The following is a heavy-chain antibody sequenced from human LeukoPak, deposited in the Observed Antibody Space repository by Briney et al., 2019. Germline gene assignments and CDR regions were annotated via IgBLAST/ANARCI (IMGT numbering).Heavy chain of an antibody. D-gene: IGHD1-26*01. CDR1: GFTFSSYE. J-gene: IGHJ4*02. V-gene: IGHV3-74*01. Sequence: GGSLRLSCAASGFTFSSYEMNWVRQAPGKGLVWVSRINSDGSSTSYADSVKGRFTISRDNAKNTLYLQRNSLRAEDTAVYYCARGFRGTSFDYRGQGTLVTVSS. CDR3: ARGFRGTSFDY. CDR2: INSDGSST.